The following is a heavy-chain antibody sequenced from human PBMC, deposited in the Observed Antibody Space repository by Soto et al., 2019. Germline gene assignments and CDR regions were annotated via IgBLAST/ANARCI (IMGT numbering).Heavy chain of an antibody. Sequence: QVQLVESGGGVVQPGRSLRLSCAASNFTFSNYGMHWVRQAPGKGLEWVALISNDGSNKYYTDSVKGRFTISRDNSRNTLSLQRNSLRADDTDGYYCAKDGADTGTYYFDYWGQGTLITVSS. D-gene: IGHD1-26*01. J-gene: IGHJ4*02. CDR2: ISNDGSNK. CDR3: AKDGADTGTYYFDY. CDR1: NFTFSNYG. V-gene: IGHV3-30*18.